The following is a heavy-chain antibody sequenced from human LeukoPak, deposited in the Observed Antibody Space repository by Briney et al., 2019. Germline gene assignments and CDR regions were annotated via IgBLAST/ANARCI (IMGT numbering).Heavy chain of an antibody. CDR2: TKPDGSAE. D-gene: IGHD2-15*01. Sequence: GGSLRLSCAASGFNFRNYWIGWVRQAPGKGLEWVANTKPDGSAEDYADSVRGRFTASRDNANNLLYLQMNRLRAEDTAVYYCARDGGLHTNFDYWGQGTLLTVSS. V-gene: IGHV3-7*01. J-gene: IGHJ4*02. CDR3: ARDGGLHTNFDY. CDR1: GFNFRNYW.